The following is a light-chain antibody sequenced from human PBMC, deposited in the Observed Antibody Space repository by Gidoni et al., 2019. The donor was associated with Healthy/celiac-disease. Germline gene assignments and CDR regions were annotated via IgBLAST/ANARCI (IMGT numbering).Light chain of an antibody. V-gene: IGLV1-40*01. CDR1: SSHIGAGYD. CDR3: QSYDSSLSGYV. Sequence: QSVLTQPPSVSGAPGQRVTISCTGSSSHIGAGYDVHWYQQLPGTAPKLLIYGNSNRPSGVPDRFSGSKSGTSASLAITGLQADDEADYYCQSYDSSLSGYVFGTGTKVTVL. CDR2: GNS. J-gene: IGLJ1*01.